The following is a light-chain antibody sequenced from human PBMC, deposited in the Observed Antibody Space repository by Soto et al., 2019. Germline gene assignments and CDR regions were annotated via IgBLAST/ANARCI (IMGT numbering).Light chain of an antibody. V-gene: IGKV3-15*01. J-gene: IGKJ2*01. CDR3: QQYNNWAPGT. CDR1: QSVSSN. CDR2: GAS. Sequence: EIVMPQSPATLSVSPGERATLSCRASQSVSSNLAWYQQKPGQAPRLLIYGASTRATGIPARFSGSGSGTEFTLTISSLQSEDFAVYYCQQYNNWAPGTFGQGTKLEIK.